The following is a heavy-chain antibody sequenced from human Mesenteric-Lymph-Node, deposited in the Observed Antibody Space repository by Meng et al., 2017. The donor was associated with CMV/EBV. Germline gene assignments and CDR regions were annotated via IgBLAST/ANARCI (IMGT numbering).Heavy chain of an antibody. J-gene: IGHJ5*02. CDR2: ISGYNGNT. V-gene: IGHV1-18*04. CDR3: ARAKVTTWYNWFDP. D-gene: IGHD4-11*01. CDR1: GYTFTNNG. Sequence: ASVKVSCKASGYTFTNNGISWVRQAPGQGLEWMGWISGYNGNTNYAQKLQGRVTMTIDTSTSTAYMEVRSLRSDDTAVYYCARAKVTTWYNWFDPWGQGTLVTVSS.